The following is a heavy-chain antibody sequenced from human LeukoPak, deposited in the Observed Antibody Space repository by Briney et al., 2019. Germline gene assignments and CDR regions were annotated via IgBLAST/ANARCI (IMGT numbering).Heavy chain of an antibody. V-gene: IGHV3-21*01. CDR1: GFTFSTYN. Sequence: GGSLRLSCAASGFTFSTYNMNWVRQAPGKGLEWVSSISSSSNYVYYADSVKGRFTISRDNAKNSLYLQMNSLRAEDTDVYYCARDVGASAPDAFDIWGQGAMVTVSS. J-gene: IGHJ3*02. CDR3: ARDVGASAPDAFDI. D-gene: IGHD1-26*01. CDR2: ISSSSNYV.